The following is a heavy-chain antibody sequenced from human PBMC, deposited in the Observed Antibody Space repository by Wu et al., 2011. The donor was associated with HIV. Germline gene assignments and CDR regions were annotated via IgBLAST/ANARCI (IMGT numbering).Heavy chain of an antibody. CDR2: MNPHSDNT. CDR3: ARGWPVTSHYYYYGMDV. V-gene: IGHV1-8*03. J-gene: IGHJ6*04. D-gene: IGHD4-17*01. CDR1: GYTFTSYD. Sequence: QVQLVQSGAEVKKPGASVKVSCKASGYTFTSYDINWVRQATGQGLEWMGWMNPHSDNTDYAQKFQGRVTITRNTSINTAYMELSSLRSEDTAVYYCARGWPVTSHYYYYGMDVWAKDHGHRLL.